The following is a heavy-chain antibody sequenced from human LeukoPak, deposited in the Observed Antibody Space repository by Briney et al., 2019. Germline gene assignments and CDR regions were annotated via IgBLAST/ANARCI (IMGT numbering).Heavy chain of an antibody. CDR2: ISYDGSNK. CDR1: GFTFSSYG. D-gene: IGHD6-13*01. J-gene: IGHJ6*02. Sequence: GGSLRLSCAASGFTFSSYGMPWVRQAPGKGLEWVAVISYDGSNKYYADSVKGRFTISRDNSKNTLYLQMNILRAEDTAVYYCASPRYSSWYKGSYYYYGMDVWGQGTTVTVSS. V-gene: IGHV3-30*03. CDR3: ASPRYSSWYKGSYYYYGMDV.